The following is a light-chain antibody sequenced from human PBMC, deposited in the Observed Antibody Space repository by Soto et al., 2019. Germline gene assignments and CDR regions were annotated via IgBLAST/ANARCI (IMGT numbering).Light chain of an antibody. J-gene: IGKJ5*01. CDR2: GAS. CDR3: QQYGSSLIT. CDR1: QSVSSN. Sequence: EIFMTQSPATLSVSPGERATLACRASQSVSSNLAWYQQKPGQAPRLLIYGASSRATGIPDRFSGSGSGTDFTLTISRLEPEDFAVYYCQQYGSSLITFGQGTRLEIK. V-gene: IGKV3-20*01.